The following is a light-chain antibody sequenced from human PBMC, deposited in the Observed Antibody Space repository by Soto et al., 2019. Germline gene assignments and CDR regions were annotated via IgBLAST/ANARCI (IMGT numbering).Light chain of an antibody. Sequence: QSALTQPRSVSGSPGQSVTISCTGTSGDVGGYNYVSWYQQHPGKAPKLMIYDVSKRPSGVPDRFSGSKSGNTASLTISGLQAEDEAEYDCCSYAGSYSWVFGGGTKLTVL. CDR2: DVS. J-gene: IGLJ3*02. CDR1: SGDVGGYNY. V-gene: IGLV2-11*01. CDR3: CSYAGSYSWV.